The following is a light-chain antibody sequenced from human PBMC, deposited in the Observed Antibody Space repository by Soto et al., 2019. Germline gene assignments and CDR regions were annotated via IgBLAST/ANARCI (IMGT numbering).Light chain of an antibody. V-gene: IGLV2-14*01. CDR3: SSYTSSSTLV. Sequence: QSALTQPASVSGSPGQSITISCTGTSSDVGGYNYVSWYQQHPGKAPKLMIYEVSNRPSGVSNRFSGSKSGNTASLTISGLQAEDEAEDYCSSYTSSSTLVFGTGTKVTVL. CDR1: SSDVGGYNY. J-gene: IGLJ1*01. CDR2: EVS.